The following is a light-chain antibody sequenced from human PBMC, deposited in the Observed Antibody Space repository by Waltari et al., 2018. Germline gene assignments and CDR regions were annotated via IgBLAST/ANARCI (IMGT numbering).Light chain of an antibody. Sequence: EIIMTQSPATLSLSPGESATLSCRASQSVTNNLAWYQQKTGQAPRLLIYGASTRATSIPARISGSGSGTEFTLTISSLQSEDFAFYYCQQYNNWPLTFGGGTKVEIK. V-gene: IGKV3-15*01. CDR1: QSVTNN. CDR3: QQYNNWPLT. CDR2: GAS. J-gene: IGKJ4*01.